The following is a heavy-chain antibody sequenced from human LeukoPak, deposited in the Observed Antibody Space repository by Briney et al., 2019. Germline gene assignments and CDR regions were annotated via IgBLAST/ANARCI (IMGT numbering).Heavy chain of an antibody. CDR3: ARNFWSGYYYYYGMDV. D-gene: IGHD3-3*01. CDR2: MNPNSGNT. Sequence: ASVKVSCKASGYTFTSYDINWVRQATGQGLEWMGWMNPNSGNTGYAQKFQGRVTMTRNTSISTAYMELGSLRSEDTAVYYCARNFWSGYYYYYGMDVWGQGTTVTVSS. V-gene: IGHV1-8*01. J-gene: IGHJ6*02. CDR1: GYTFTSYD.